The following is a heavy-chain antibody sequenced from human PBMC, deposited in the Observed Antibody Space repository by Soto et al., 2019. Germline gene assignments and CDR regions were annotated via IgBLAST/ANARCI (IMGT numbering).Heavy chain of an antibody. J-gene: IGHJ3*02. Sequence: QVQLVESGGGVVRPGRSLRLSCAASGFTFSNYGIHWVRQAPGKGVEWVAVIWNDGTNKYYVDSVRGRFTISRDDSKNTLYLEMNSLRAEDTGVYYCAKDMAAAAHQGDAFDIWGLGTMVSVSA. CDR3: AKDMAAAAHQGDAFDI. CDR2: IWNDGTNK. CDR1: GFTFSNYG. D-gene: IGHD6-13*01. V-gene: IGHV3-33*03.